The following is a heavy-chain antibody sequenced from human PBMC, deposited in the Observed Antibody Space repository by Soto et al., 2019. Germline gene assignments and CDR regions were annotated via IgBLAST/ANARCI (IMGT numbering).Heavy chain of an antibody. CDR2: IYPGDSDT. CDR3: ARLGTTEYCSSTSCSTEGNWFDP. V-gene: IGHV5-51*01. CDR1: GYSFTSYW. J-gene: IGHJ5*02. Sequence: PGESLKISCKGSGYSFTSYWIGWVRQMPGKGLEWMGIIYPGDSDTRYSPSFQGQVTISADKSISTAYLQWSSLKASDTAMYYCARLGTTEYCSSTSCSTEGNWFDPWGQGTLVTVSS. D-gene: IGHD2-2*01.